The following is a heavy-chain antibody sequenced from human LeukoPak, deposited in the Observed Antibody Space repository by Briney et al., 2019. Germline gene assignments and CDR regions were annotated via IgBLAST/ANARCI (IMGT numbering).Heavy chain of an antibody. D-gene: IGHD2-21*01. CDR1: GFTFSSYA. Sequence: GRSLRLSCAASGFTFSSYAMHWVRQAPSKGLEWVAVISYDGSDQYYADSVKGRFTISRDNSKNTLHLQMNSLRAEDTALYYCAKDLGSGGYSRTSNRYFYYGMDLWGQGTTVTVSS. CDR2: ISYDGSDQ. V-gene: IGHV3-30*18. CDR3: AKDLGSGGYSRTSNRYFYYGMDL. J-gene: IGHJ6*02.